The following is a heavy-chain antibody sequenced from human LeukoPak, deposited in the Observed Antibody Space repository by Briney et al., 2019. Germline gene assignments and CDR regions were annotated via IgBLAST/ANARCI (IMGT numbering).Heavy chain of an antibody. Sequence: PGGSLRLSCTASGFTFSNYAMSWVRQAPGKGLEWVSTIFGYGGSTYYADSVEGRFTISRDNSKKTLYLQLNSLTVEDTATYYCAKRAGYNSRFDYWGQGTLVTVAS. CDR3: AKRAGYNSRFDY. J-gene: IGHJ4*02. D-gene: IGHD6-13*01. CDR2: IFGYGGST. CDR1: GFTFSNYA. V-gene: IGHV3-23*01.